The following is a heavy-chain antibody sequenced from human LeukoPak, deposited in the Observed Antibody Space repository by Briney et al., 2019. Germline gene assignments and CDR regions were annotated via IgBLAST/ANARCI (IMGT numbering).Heavy chain of an antibody. CDR1: GFTFSSYS. CDR3: AREPLRPDYYYGMDV. CDR2: ISSSSSTI. J-gene: IGHJ6*02. Sequence: GGSLRLSCAASGFTFSSYSMNWVRQAPGKGLEWVSYISSSSSTIYYADSVKGRFTISRDNAKNSLYLQMNSLRAEDTAVYYCAREPLRPDYYYGMDVWGQGTTVTVSS. D-gene: IGHD4-17*01. V-gene: IGHV3-48*04.